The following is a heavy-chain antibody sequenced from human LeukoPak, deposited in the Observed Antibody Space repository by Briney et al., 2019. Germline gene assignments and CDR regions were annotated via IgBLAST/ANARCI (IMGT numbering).Heavy chain of an antibody. D-gene: IGHD6-6*01. J-gene: IGHJ4*02. CDR2: IYYSGST. CDR3: ARWYSSSSFDY. Sequence: NASETLSLTCTVSGGSISSSSYYWGWIRQPPGKGLEWIGSIYYSGSTYYNPSLKSRVTISVDTSKNQFSLKLSSVTAADTAVYYCARWYSSSSFDYWGQGTLVTVSS. V-gene: IGHV4-39*01. CDR1: GGSISSSSYY.